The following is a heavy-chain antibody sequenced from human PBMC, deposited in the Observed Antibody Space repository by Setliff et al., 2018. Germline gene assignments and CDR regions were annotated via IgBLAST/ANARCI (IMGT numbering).Heavy chain of an antibody. Sequence: RLSCAVSGFTFSYAWMHWVRQAPGKGLEWVGRIKSKTDGGSIDYAAPVKDRFTISRDDSKATLYLYMDSLKTEDTAVYYCTTDRAGCYGTTCFNAFEIWGHGTMVTVSS. V-gene: IGHV3-15*07. CDR3: TTDRAGCYGTTCFNAFEI. CDR1: GFTFSYAW. J-gene: IGHJ3*02. CDR2: IKSKTDGGSI. D-gene: IGHD2-2*01.